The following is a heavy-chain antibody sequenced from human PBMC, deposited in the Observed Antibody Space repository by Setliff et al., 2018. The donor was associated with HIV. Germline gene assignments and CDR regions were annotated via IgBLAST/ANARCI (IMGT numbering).Heavy chain of an antibody. CDR2: IWPDDSDT. V-gene: IGHV5-51*01. Sequence: PGESLKISCKASGYSFTNYWVGWVRQMPGKGLEWMGLIWPDDSDTRYSPSFQGPVTISADKSISTAYLRWSSLEASDTAMYYCARLRRVVTAHWYFDLWGRGTLVTVSS. CDR3: ARLRRVVTAHWYFDL. D-gene: IGHD2-21*02. J-gene: IGHJ2*01. CDR1: GYSFTNYW.